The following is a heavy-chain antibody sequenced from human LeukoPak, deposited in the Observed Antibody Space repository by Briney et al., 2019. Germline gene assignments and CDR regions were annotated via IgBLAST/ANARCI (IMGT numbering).Heavy chain of an antibody. D-gene: IGHD6-19*01. J-gene: IGHJ4*02. CDR2: IFGGGST. CDR1: GFTVSSNF. V-gene: IGHV3-53*01. CDR3: ATWPGGWYGEDS. Sequence: GGSLRRSCAASGFTVSSNFMSWVRQAPGKGLEWVSVIFGGGSTYYAESVKGRFTISRDTSKNTLHLQMNSLRAEDTAVYYCATWPGGWYGEDSWGQGTLVTVSS.